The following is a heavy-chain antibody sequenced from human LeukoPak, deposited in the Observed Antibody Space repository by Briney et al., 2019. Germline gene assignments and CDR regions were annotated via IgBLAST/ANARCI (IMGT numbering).Heavy chain of an antibody. CDR3: ASSVPETAMVIAPTKVEKDAFDI. D-gene: IGHD5-18*01. J-gene: IGHJ3*02. CDR1: GFTFSSYA. Sequence: PGGSLRLSCAASGFTFSSYAMSWVRQAPGKGLECVSAISYSGDRTYYTDSVKGRFTISRDNSKNTLYLQMNSLRAEDTAVYYCASSVPETAMVIAPTKVEKDAFDIWGQGTMVTVSS. V-gene: IGHV3-23*01. CDR2: ISYSGDRT.